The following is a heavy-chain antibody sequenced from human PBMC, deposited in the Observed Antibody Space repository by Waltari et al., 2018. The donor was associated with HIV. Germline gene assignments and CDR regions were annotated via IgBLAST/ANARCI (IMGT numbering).Heavy chain of an antibody. CDR2: INWNGGSR. CDR1: GFTFDDYD. CDR3: ARAREGVSLILVPYYFDF. J-gene: IGHJ4*02. V-gene: IGHV3-20*01. Sequence: EVQLVESGGGVVRPGGSLRLSCAAFGFTFDDYDMSWVRQVPGKGLEWVSGINWNGGSRGYADSVKGRFTISRDNAKNSLYLQMDSLRAEDTALYHCARAREGVSLILVPYYFDFWGQGTLVTVSS. D-gene: IGHD3-22*01.